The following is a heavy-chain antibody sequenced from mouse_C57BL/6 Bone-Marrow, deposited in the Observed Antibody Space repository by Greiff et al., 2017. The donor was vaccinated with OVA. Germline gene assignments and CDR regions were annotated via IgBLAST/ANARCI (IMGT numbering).Heavy chain of an antibody. Sequence: QVHVKQSGAELVKPGASVKLSCKASGYTFTEYTIHWVKQRSGQGLEWIGWFYPGSGSIKYNEKFKDKATLTADKSSSTVYMELSRLTSEDSAVYFCARHEVKSNYDYYAMDYWGQGTSVTVSS. J-gene: IGHJ4*01. CDR3: ARHEVKSNYDYYAMDY. CDR1: GYTFTEYT. V-gene: IGHV1-62-2*01. D-gene: IGHD2-5*01. CDR2: FYPGSGSI.